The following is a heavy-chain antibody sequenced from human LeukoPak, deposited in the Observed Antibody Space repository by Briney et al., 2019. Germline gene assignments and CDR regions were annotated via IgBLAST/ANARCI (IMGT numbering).Heavy chain of an antibody. Sequence: GGSLRLSCAASGFTFSDYYMSWIRQAPGKGLEWVSYISSSGSTIYYADSVKGRFTISRDNAKNSLYLQMNSLRAEDTAVYYCAREGGETYYDFWSAYYYYGMDVWGQGTTVTVSS. V-gene: IGHV3-11*04. CDR2: ISSSGSTI. J-gene: IGHJ6*02. CDR1: GFTFSDYY. D-gene: IGHD3-3*01. CDR3: AREGGETYYDFWSAYYYYGMDV.